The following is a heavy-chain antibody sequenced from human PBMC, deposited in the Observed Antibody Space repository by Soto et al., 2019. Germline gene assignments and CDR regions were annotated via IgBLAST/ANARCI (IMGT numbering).Heavy chain of an antibody. J-gene: IGHJ4*02. D-gene: IGHD3-22*01. V-gene: IGHV3-72*01. CDR3: ARLYYAGSPYYPPGY. CDR1: GFTFSDHY. Sequence: GGSLRLSCAASGFTFSDHYMDWVRQAPGKGLEWVGRIRNKAKSYTSAYAASVKGRLTFSRDDSKNSVYLQMNNLKIDDTAVYFCARLYYAGSPYYPPGYWGQGTLVTVSS. CDR2: IRNKAKSYTS.